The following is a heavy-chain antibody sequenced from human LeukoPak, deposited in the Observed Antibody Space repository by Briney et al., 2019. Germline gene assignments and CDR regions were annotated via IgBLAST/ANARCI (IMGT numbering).Heavy chain of an antibody. CDR1: GFTFINAW. V-gene: IGHV3-15*01. Sequence: GGSLRLSCAPSGFTFINAWLSWVRQAPGKGLEWVGRIKSDGTTDYSAPVKGRFTISRDVSKATLYLQMNSLKTEDTAIYYCTTVSHFYLGGQGTLVTVSS. J-gene: IGHJ4*02. D-gene: IGHD2/OR15-2a*01. CDR3: TTVSHFYL. CDR2: IKSDGTT.